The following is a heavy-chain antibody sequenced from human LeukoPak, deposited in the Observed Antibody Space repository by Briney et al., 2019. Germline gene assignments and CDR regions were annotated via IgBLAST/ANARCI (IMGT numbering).Heavy chain of an antibody. V-gene: IGHV3-33*01. CDR2: IWYDGSNK. CDR1: GFTFSSYG. D-gene: IGHD3-9*01. CDR3: ARDKNYDILTGYSPP. J-gene: IGHJ5*02. Sequence: GGSLRLSCAASGFTFSSYGMHWVRQAPGKGLEWVAVIWYDGSNKYYADSVKGRFTISGDNSKNTLYLQMNSLRAEDTAVYYCARDKNYDILTGYSPPWGQGTLVTVSS.